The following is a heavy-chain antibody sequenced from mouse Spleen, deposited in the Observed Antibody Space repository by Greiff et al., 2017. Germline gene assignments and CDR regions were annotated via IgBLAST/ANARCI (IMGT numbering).Heavy chain of an antibody. D-gene: IGHD2-2*01. V-gene: IGHV1-15*01. CDR1: GYTFTDYE. J-gene: IGHJ2*01. Sequence: VQLQQSGAELVRPGASVTLSCKASGYTFTDYEMHWVKQTPVLGLEWIGAIDPETGGTAYNQKFKGKAILTADKSSSTAYMGLRSLTSEDSAVYYCTRGRYGYPHYWGQGTTLTVS. CDR2: IDPETGGT. CDR3: TRGRYGYPHY.